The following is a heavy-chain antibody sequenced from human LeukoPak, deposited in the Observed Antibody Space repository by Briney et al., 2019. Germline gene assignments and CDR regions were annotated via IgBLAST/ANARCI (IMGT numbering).Heavy chain of an antibody. CDR3: ARELGSSRALDI. CDR2: FDRGRDGK. CDR1: GFSFSDYY. Sequence: GGSLRLSCAGSGFSFSDYYMAWVRQTPGKGLQRVSFFDRGRDGKAHADSVEGRFASSRDNDKNSLYLLMNSLTADDTAVYYCARELGSSRALDIWGQGTMVTVSS. V-gene: IGHV3-11*05. D-gene: IGHD2-15*01. J-gene: IGHJ3*02.